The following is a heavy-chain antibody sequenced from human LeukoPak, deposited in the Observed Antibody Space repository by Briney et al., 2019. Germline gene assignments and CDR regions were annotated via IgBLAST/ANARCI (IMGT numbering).Heavy chain of an antibody. D-gene: IGHD3-3*01. CDR2: IIPIFGTA. CDR3: ARERHDFWSGYSSRKYFDY. V-gene: IGHV1-69*06. CDR1: GGTFSSYA. Sequence: GASVKVSCKASGGTFSSYAISWVRQAPGQGLEWMGGIIPIFGTANYAQKFQGRVTITADKSTSTAYMELSSLRSEDTAVYYCARERHDFWSGYSSRKYFDYWGQGTLVTVSS. J-gene: IGHJ4*02.